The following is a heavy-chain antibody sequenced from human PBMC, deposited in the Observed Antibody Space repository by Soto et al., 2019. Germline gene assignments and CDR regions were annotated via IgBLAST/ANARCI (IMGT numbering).Heavy chain of an antibody. V-gene: IGHV4-39*01. CDR1: GGSIDRSNYY. D-gene: IGHD3-10*01. CDR3: ARGRGSMTMVRGVDYYYYYGMDV. Sequence: SETLSLTCTVSGGSIDRSNYYWDWIRQPPGKGLEWIGTTYYNGNAYYNPSLKSRVTISVDTSKNQFSLKLSSVTAADTAVYYCARGRGSMTMVRGVDYYYYYGMDVWGQGTTVTVSS. J-gene: IGHJ6*02. CDR2: TYYNGNA.